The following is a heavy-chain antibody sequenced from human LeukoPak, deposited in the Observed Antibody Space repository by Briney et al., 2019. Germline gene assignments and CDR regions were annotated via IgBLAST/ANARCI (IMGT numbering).Heavy chain of an antibody. CDR1: GFTFSSYS. CDR3: ARDGRPFDI. V-gene: IGHV3-48*02. CDR2: ISSSSSTL. Sequence: PGGSRRLSCAASGFTFSSYSMSWVRQAPGKGLEWVAYISSSSSTLHYADPVKGRFTISRDNANNSLYLQMNSLRDEDTAVHYCARDGRPFDIWGQGTMVTVSS. J-gene: IGHJ3*02.